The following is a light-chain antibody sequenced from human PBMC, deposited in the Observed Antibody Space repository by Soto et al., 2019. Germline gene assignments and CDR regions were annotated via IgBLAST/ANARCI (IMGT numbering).Light chain of an antibody. CDR2: GAS. V-gene: IGKV3-20*01. J-gene: IGKJ1*01. CDR3: QGYIISVT. Sequence: EIVLTQSPGSLSLSPGQRATLSCRASQSVDTTFFAWYQKKPGQAPRLLIQGASKRATGIPDRFSGSGAGTDFTFIIIELEPEDFAVYYWQGYIISVTFGQGTKVEIK. CDR1: QSVDTTF.